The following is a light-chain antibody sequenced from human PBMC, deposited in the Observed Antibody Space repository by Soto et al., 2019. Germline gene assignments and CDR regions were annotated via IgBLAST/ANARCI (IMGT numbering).Light chain of an antibody. Sequence: SYELTQPPSVSVAPGQTATLTCGGNNIGSKSVHWYQQRPGQAPVLVVSDDSDRPSGIPDRFSGSNSGNTATLTISRVEAGDEADYSCQVWDSTSHWVFGGGTKVTVL. CDR3: QVWDSTSHWV. J-gene: IGLJ3*02. V-gene: IGLV3-21*02. CDR1: NIGSKS. CDR2: DDS.